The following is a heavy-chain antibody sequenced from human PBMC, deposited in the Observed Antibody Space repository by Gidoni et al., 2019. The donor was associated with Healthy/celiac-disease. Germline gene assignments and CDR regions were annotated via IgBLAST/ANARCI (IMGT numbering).Heavy chain of an antibody. CDR3: AKDRGQLWYANYFDY. J-gene: IGHJ4*02. CDR2: ISGSGGST. Sequence: EVQLLESGGGLVQPGGSLSLSCAASGFTFRRYAMSWVRQDPGKGLEWVSAISGSGGSTYYADSVKGRFTISRDNSKNTLYLQMNSLRAEDTAVYYCAKDRGQLWYANYFDYWGQGTLVTVSS. V-gene: IGHV3-23*01. D-gene: IGHD5-18*01. CDR1: GFTFRRYA.